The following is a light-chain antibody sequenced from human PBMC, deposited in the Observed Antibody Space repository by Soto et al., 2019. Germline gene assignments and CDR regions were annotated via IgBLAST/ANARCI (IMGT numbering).Light chain of an antibody. CDR2: DVS. V-gene: IGLV2-14*01. CDR1: SSDIGGYTY. CDR3: SSFTGSSTLVV. Sequence: QSALTQPASVSGSPGQSITISCTGTSSDIGGYTYVSWYQQHPGKAPKLIIYDVSSRPSGVSNRFSGSKSGNTASLTISGLQAEDEADYYCSSFTGSSTLVVFGGGTKVTVL. J-gene: IGLJ2*01.